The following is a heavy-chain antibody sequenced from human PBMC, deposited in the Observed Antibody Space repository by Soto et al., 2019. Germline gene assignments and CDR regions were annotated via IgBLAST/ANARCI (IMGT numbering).Heavy chain of an antibody. V-gene: IGHV1-69*01. CDR3: ASPTGKLDY. D-gene: IGHD2-8*02. Sequence: QVQLVQSGAEVKKPGSSVKVSCKASGGTFSNYAISWVRQAPGEGLEWMGGIIPIFGTANYAQKFQGRVTNSADELTSTAYMELSSLRSDDTAVYYCASPTGKLDYWGQGTLVTVSS. CDR1: GGTFSNYA. J-gene: IGHJ4*02. CDR2: IIPIFGTA.